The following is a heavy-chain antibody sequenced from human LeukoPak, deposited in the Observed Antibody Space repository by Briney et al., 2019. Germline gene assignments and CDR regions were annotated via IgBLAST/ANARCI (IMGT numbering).Heavy chain of an antibody. CDR2: ISAYNGNT. Sequence: ASVKVSCKASGYTFTSYGISWVRQAPGQGLEWMGWISAYNGNTNYAQKLQGRVTMTTDTSTSTAYMELRSLRSDDTAVYYCARGERYSGIDYYYYGVDVWGQGTTVTVSS. J-gene: IGHJ6*02. D-gene: IGHD1-26*01. CDR1: GYTFTSYG. V-gene: IGHV1-18*01. CDR3: ARGERYSGIDYYYYGVDV.